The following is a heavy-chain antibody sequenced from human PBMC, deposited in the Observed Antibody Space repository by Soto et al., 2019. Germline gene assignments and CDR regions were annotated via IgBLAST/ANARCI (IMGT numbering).Heavy chain of an antibody. V-gene: IGHV3-23*01. CDR3: AKNRGHEPPYYSDS. CDR2: IYGGGDGT. Sequence: EVLLLESGGGLVQPGGSLRLSCAASGFTFSNYAVNWVRRAPGKGLEWFSTIYGGGDGTHYADSVKGRFTISRDNSKNTLYLQMNSLRAEDTAVYYCAKNRGHEPPYYSDSWGQGTLVTVSS. CDR1: GFTFSNYA. J-gene: IGHJ4*02.